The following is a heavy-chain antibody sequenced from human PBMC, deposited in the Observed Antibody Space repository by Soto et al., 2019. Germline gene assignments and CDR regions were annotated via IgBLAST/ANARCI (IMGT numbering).Heavy chain of an antibody. CDR2: IGTAGDT. CDR1: GFPFSSYD. V-gene: IGHV3-13*01. D-gene: IGHD3-16*01. J-gene: IGHJ6*03. Sequence: GGSLRLSCAASGFPFSSYDMHWVRQATGKGLEWVSAIGTAGDTYYPGSVKGRFTISRENAKNSLYLQMNSLRAGDTAVYYCARAPKGGPHYYYYYTDVWGKGTTVTVSS. CDR3: ARAPKGGPHYYYYYTDV.